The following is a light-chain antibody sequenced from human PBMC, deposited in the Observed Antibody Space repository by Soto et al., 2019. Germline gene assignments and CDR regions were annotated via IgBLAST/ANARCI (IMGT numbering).Light chain of an antibody. CDR1: SSDVGSYNL. CDR3: CSYAGSSTFYV. V-gene: IGLV2-23*02. J-gene: IGLJ1*01. Sequence: QSALTQPASVSGSPGQSITISCTGTSSDVGSYNLISWYQQYPDKAPKLMIYEVSKRPSGVSNRFSGSKSGNTASLTISGLQAEDEADYFCCSYAGSSTFYVFASGTKLTVL. CDR2: EVS.